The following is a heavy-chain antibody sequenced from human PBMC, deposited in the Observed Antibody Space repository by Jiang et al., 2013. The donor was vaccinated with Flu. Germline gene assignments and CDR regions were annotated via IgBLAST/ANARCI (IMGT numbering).Heavy chain of an antibody. J-gene: IGHJ4*02. CDR2: IWYDGSNK. CDR3: ARDRPGIAVAGIPLD. V-gene: IGHV3-33*01. CDR1: GFTFSSYG. D-gene: IGHD6-19*01. Sequence: VQLLESGGGVVQPGRSLRLSCAASGFTFSSYGMHWVRQAPGKGLEWVAVIWYDGSNKYYADSVKGRFTISRDNSKNTLYLQMNSLRAEDTAVYYCARDRPGIAVAGIPLDWGQGTLVTVSS.